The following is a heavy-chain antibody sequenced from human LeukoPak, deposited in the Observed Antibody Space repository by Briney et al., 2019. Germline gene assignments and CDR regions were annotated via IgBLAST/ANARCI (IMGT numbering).Heavy chain of an antibody. V-gene: IGHV3-21*01. D-gene: IGHD1-26*01. Sequence: GGSLRLSCAASGFTFSSYSMNWVRQAPGKGLEWVSSISSSSSYIYYADSVKGRFTIPRDNAKNSLYLQMISLRAGDTAVYYCARVSGSSPFDYWGQGTLVTVSS. CDR2: ISSSSSYI. J-gene: IGHJ4*02. CDR1: GFTFSSYS. CDR3: ARVSGSSPFDY.